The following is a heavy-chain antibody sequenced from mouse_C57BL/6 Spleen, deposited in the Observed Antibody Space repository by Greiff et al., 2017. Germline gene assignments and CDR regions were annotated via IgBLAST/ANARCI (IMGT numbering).Heavy chain of an antibody. D-gene: IGHD1-1*01. CDR3: ARHESSYSFDY. V-gene: IGHV5-6*01. CDR1: GFTFSSYG. Sequence: EVKLMESGGDLVKPGGSLKLSCAASGFTFSSYGMSWVRQTPDKRLEWVATISSGGSYTYYPDSGKGRFTISRDNAKNTLYLQMSSLKSEDTAMYNCARHESSYSFDYWGQGTTLTVSS. J-gene: IGHJ2*01. CDR2: ISSGGSYT.